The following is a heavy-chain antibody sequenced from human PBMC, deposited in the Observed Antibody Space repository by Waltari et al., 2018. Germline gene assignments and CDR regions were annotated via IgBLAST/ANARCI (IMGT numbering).Heavy chain of an antibody. Sequence: QVQLQESAPGLVKPSETLSLTCTVSGGSISSYFWTWIRQPAGKGLEWIGRIYTRGTTNYNPSLKGRVTMSVDTSKNQFSLKLTSVTAADTAVYYCARGPLMTTVTQYYFDYCGQGNLVTVSS. CDR1: GGSISSYF. CDR2: IYTRGTT. J-gene: IGHJ4*02. CDR3: ARGPLMTTVTQYYFDY. D-gene: IGHD4-4*01. V-gene: IGHV4-4*07.